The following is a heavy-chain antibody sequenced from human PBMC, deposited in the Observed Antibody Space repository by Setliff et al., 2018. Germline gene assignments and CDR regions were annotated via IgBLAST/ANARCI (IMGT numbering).Heavy chain of an antibody. CDR3: ARGRGVDTAMVYFDY. Sequence: GESLKISCAASEFIFRSYIVSWVRQPPGKELEWVSSISSSSSYIYYADSVKGRFTISRDNAKNSLYLQMNSLRAEDTAVYYCARGRGVDTAMVYFDYWGQGTLVTVSS. V-gene: IGHV3-21*01. J-gene: IGHJ4*02. CDR2: ISSSSSYI. D-gene: IGHD5-18*01. CDR1: EFIFRSYI.